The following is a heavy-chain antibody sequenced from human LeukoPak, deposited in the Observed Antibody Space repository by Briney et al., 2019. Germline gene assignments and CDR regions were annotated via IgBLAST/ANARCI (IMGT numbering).Heavy chain of an antibody. CDR2: IYYTGST. CDR1: GASISSYY. D-gene: IGHD3-9*01. CDR3: ARAGAATGTRTVDY. J-gene: IGHJ4*02. Sequence: SETLSLTCTVSGASISSYYWSWLRQPPGQGLEWIGYIYYTGSTHYSPSLESRVTISVDTSRNQFSLKLSSVTAADTAVYYCARAGAATGTRTVDYWGQGTLVTVSS. V-gene: IGHV4-59*12.